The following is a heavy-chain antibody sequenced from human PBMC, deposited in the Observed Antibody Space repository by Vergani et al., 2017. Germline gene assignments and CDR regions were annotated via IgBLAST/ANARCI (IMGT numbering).Heavy chain of an antibody. CDR1: GGSFFNSRYY. CDR2: MDYNGRV. CDR3: ARHVTQHYYNDSDYFDY. Sequence: QLQLQESGPGLVKPSGTLSLTCSVTGGSFFNSRYYWGWIRQPPGKGLEWIGSMDYNGRVYYTPSLRRRVAISIDTSKMQFSLKLYSLTAADTAIYYCARHVTQHYYNDSDYFDYWGLGTLVTVSS. J-gene: IGHJ4*02. D-gene: IGHD3-22*01. V-gene: IGHV4-39*01.